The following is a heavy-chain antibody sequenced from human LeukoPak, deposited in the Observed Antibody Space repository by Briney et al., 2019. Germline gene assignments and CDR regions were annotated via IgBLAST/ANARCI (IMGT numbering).Heavy chain of an antibody. CDR1: GFNFNTYE. CDR2: ICGRGTTK. CDR3: ARDLYYYGSGSFVPGLPDY. V-gene: IGHV3-48*03. J-gene: IGHJ4*02. Sequence: PGGSLRLSCAASGFNFNTYEMNWVRQAPGKGLEWVSYICGRGTTKYYADSVKGRFTISRDNAENSLYLQMNDLRAEDTAVYYCARDLYYYGSGSFVPGLPDYWGQGTLVTVPS. D-gene: IGHD3-10*01.